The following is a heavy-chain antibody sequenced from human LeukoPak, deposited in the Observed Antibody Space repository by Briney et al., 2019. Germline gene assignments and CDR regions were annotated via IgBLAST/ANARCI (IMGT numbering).Heavy chain of an antibody. CDR2: ISGDGDKA. Sequence: GGSLRLSCAASGFTFTTYAINWVRQAPGKGLEWVSGISGDGDKAYYADSVNSRFTISRDNSRNTVSLHMGSLRAEDTALYYCAKDLALAGTGGGFDAWGQGTRVAVSS. J-gene: IGHJ3*01. D-gene: IGHD6-19*01. CDR3: AKDLALAGTGGGFDA. V-gene: IGHV3-23*01. CDR1: GFTFTTYA.